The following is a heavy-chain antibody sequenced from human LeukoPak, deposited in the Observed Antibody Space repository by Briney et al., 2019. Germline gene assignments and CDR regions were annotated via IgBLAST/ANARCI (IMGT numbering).Heavy chain of an antibody. Sequence: GGSLRLSCAASGFTFSSYAMSWVRQAPGKGLEWVSAINGSGGSTYYADSVKGRFTISRDNSKNTLYLQMNSLRAEDTAVYYCARYYYDSSGYYYYYGMDVWGQGTTVTVSS. V-gene: IGHV3-23*01. CDR2: INGSGGST. D-gene: IGHD3-22*01. CDR3: ARYYYDSSGYYYYYGMDV. J-gene: IGHJ6*02. CDR1: GFTFSSYA.